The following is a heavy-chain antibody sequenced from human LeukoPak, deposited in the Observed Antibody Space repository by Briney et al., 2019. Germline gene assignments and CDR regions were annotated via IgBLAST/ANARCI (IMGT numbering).Heavy chain of an antibody. Sequence: ASVKVSCKASGYTFTSYGISWVRQAPGQGLEWMGWISAYNGNTNYAQKLQGRVTMTTDTSTSTAYMELRSLRSDDTAVYYCARAQDRSITIFGVVADYWGQGTLVTVS. V-gene: IGHV1-18*01. CDR2: ISAYNGNT. J-gene: IGHJ4*02. D-gene: IGHD3-3*01. CDR1: GYTFTSYG. CDR3: ARAQDRSITIFGVVADY.